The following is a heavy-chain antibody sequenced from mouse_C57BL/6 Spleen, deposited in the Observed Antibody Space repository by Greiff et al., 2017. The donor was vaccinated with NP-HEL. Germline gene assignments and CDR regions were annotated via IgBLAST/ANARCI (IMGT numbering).Heavy chain of an antibody. D-gene: IGHD1-1*01. V-gene: IGHV1-72*01. CDR1: GYTFTSYW. J-gene: IGHJ4*01. CDR3: ARGGVVGAMDY. Sequence: QVQLKQPGAELVKPGASVKLSCKASGYTFTSYWMHWVKQRPGRGLEWIGRIDPNSGGTKYNEKFKSKATLTVDKPSSTAYMQLSSLTSEDSAVYYCARGGVVGAMDYWGQGTSVTVSS. CDR2: IDPNSGGT.